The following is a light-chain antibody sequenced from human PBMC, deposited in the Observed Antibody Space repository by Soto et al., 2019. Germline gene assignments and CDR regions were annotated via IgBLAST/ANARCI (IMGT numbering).Light chain of an antibody. CDR2: GVT. V-gene: IGLV2-14*03. CDR1: SSDIGGYRY. Sequence: QSALTQPASVSGSPGQSVTISCTGTSSDIGGYRYVSWYQQRPGKAPKLMIHGVTNRPSGVSDRFSGSKSGNTASLTISGLQAEDEADYYCTSYTSDSSVIFGGGTKLTVL. J-gene: IGLJ2*01. CDR3: TSYTSDSSVI.